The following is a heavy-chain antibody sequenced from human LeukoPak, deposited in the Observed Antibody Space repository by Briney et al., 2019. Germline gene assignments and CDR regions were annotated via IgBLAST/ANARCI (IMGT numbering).Heavy chain of an antibody. Sequence: ASVKVSCKVSGYTLTELSMHWVRQAPGKGLEWMGGFDPEDGETIYAQKFQGRVTMTEDTSTDTAYMELSSLRSEDTAVYYCATARSYYRWFDPWGQGTLVTVSS. J-gene: IGHJ5*02. CDR1: GYTLTELS. V-gene: IGHV1-24*01. CDR2: FDPEDGET. CDR3: ATARSYYRWFDP. D-gene: IGHD1-26*01.